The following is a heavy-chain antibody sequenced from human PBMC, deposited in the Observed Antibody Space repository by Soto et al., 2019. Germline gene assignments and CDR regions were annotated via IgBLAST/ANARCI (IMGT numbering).Heavy chain of an antibody. CDR1: GFTFSGYA. CDR3: ARKVSGSTGRPDLWYFDL. D-gene: IGHD3-10*01. J-gene: IGHJ2*01. Sequence: EVQLLDSGGGLVQPGGSLRLSCAASGFTFSGYALTWVRQAPGKGLAWVSAISGGGDATFYADSVKGRFTTSRDNSKNTLYLQMTTLRAEDTAVYYCARKVSGSTGRPDLWYFDLWGRGTLVTVSS. V-gene: IGHV3-23*01. CDR2: ISGGGDAT.